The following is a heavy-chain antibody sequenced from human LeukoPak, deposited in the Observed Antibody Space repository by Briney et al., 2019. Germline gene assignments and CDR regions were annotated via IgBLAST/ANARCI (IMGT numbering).Heavy chain of an antibody. V-gene: IGHV4-59*01. D-gene: IGHD3-3*01. J-gene: IGHJ3*02. CDR2: IYSSGST. CDR3: ARRVDRTIFGVVTPAAFDI. CDR1: GGSISSYY. Sequence: SETLSLTCTVSGGSISSYYWTWIRQPPGKGLEWIGYIYSSGSTKYNPSLKSPITISVDTSKNQLSLKLSSVTAADTAVYYCARRVDRTIFGVVTPAAFDIWGQGTMVTVSS.